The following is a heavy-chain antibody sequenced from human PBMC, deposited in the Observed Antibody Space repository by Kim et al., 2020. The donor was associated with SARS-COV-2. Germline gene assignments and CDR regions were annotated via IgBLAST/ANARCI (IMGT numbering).Heavy chain of an antibody. V-gene: IGHV3-73*01. D-gene: IGHD4-17*01. Sequence: GGFLRLSCVASGFTFSASAMHWVRQASGKGLEWVGRIRSKPNNYATSYAASVTGRFTISRHDSTNTVYLQMDSLKTDDTAVYFCSRHSGKHGDRGFDNWGQGTLVTVSS. CDR2: IRSKPNNYAT. J-gene: IGHJ4*02. CDR3: SRHSGKHGDRGFDN. CDR1: GFTFSASA.